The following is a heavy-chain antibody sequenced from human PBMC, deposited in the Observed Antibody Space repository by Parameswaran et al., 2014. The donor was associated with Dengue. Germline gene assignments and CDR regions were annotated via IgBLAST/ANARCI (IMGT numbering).Heavy chain of an antibody. CDR3: ARTNYYDSAMTPNWFDP. V-gene: IGHV1-8*01. J-gene: IGHJ5*02. Sequence: WVRQAPGQGLEWMGWMNPNSGNTGYAQKFQGRVTMTRNTSISTAYMELSSLRSEDTAVYYCARTNYYDSAMTPNWFDPWGQGTLVTVSS. D-gene: IGHD3-10*01. CDR2: MNPNSGNT.